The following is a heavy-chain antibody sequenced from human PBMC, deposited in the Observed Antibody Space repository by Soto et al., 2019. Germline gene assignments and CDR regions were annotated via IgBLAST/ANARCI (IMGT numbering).Heavy chain of an antibody. D-gene: IGHD6-13*01. CDR1: GFTFSSYS. V-gene: IGHV3-21*04. J-gene: IGHJ6*02. CDR3: AKDQYSSSWSLGYYYYYGMDV. Sequence: GGSLRLSCAASGFTFSSYSMNWVRQAPGKGLEWVSSISSSSSYIYYADSVKGRFTISRDNSKNSLYLQMNSLRTEDTALYYCAKDQYSSSWSLGYYYYYGMDVWGQGTTVTVSS. CDR2: ISSSSSYI.